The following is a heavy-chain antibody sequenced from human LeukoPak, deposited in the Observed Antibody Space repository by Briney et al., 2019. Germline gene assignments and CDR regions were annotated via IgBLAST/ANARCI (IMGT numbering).Heavy chain of an antibody. CDR2: ISYSGST. CDR3: ARVKANRYCTNGVCFWFDP. V-gene: IGHV4-59*11. J-gene: IGHJ5*02. CDR1: GGPISSHY. D-gene: IGHD2-8*01. Sequence: PSETLSLTCTVSGGPISSHYWSWIRQPPGKGLEWIAYISYSGSTNYNPSLKSRVTISVDASKNQFPLKLSSVTAADTAVYYCARVKANRYCTNGVCFWFDPWGQGTLVTVSS.